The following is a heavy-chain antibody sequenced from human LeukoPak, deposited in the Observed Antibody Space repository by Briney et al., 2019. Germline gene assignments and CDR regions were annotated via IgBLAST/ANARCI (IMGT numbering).Heavy chain of an antibody. V-gene: IGHV4-39*01. Sequence: PSETLSLTCTVSGGSISSSSYYWGWIRQPPGKGLEWIGSIYYSGSTYYNPSLKSRVTISVDTSKNQFSLKLSSVTAADTAVYYCARVPTVTFFDYWGQGTLVTVSS. J-gene: IGHJ4*02. D-gene: IGHD4-17*01. CDR2: IYYSGST. CDR1: GGSISSSSYY. CDR3: ARVPTVTFFDY.